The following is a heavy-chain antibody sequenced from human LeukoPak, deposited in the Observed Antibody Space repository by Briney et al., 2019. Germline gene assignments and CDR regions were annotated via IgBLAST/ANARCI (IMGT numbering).Heavy chain of an antibody. CDR2: INHSGST. CDR1: GGSFSGYY. Sequence: SETLSLTCAVYGGSFSGYYWSWIRQPPGKGLEWIGEINHSGSTNYNPSLKRRVTISVDTSKNQFSLKLSSVTAADTAVYYCARGRGYCSGGSCYAQGFDYWGQGTLVTVSS. CDR3: ARGRGYCSGGSCYAQGFDY. V-gene: IGHV4-34*01. D-gene: IGHD2-15*01. J-gene: IGHJ4*02.